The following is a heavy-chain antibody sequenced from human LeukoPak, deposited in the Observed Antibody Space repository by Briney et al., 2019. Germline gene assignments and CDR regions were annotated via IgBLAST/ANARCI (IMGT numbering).Heavy chain of an antibody. V-gene: IGHV3-33*06. CDR2: IWYDGSNK. CDR1: GFTFSSYG. J-gene: IGHJ4*02. Sequence: GGSLRLSCAASGFTFSSYGMHWVRQAPGKGLEWVAVIWYDGSNKYYADSVKGRFTISRDNSKNTLYLQMNSLRAEDTAVYYCAKAPLRAVAGTGDYWGQGTLVTVSS. CDR3: AKAPLRAVAGTGDY. D-gene: IGHD6-19*01.